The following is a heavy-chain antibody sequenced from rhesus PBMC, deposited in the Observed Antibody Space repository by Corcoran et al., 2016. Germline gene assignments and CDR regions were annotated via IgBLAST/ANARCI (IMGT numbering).Heavy chain of an antibody. D-gene: IGHD3-9*01. CDR2: IYVSVSST. CDR3: ASADYEDDYGYYYIDY. J-gene: IGHJ4*01. Sequence: QLQLQESGPGLVKPSETLSVTCAVSGGSISSSYLSWIRQAPGKGLGWIGYIYVSVSSTNNYPTLKSRFTRSVDTSKNQLSLKLSSVTAADTAVYYCASADYEDDYGYYYIDYWGQGVLVTVSS. V-gene: IGHV4-169*01. CDR1: GGSISSSY.